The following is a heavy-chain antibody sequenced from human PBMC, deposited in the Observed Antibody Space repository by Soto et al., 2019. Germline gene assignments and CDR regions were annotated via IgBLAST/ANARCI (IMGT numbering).Heavy chain of an antibody. Sequence: PSETLSLTCTVSGGSIISGDYYFICIRQPPGKGLEWIGYIYYSGSTYYNPSLKSRVTISVDTSKNQFSLKLSSVTAADTAVYYCARLTMVRINWFDPWGQGTLVTVSS. J-gene: IGHJ5*02. CDR2: IYYSGST. V-gene: IGHV4-30-4*01. D-gene: IGHD3-10*01. CDR3: ARLTMVRINWFDP. CDR1: GGSIISGDYY.